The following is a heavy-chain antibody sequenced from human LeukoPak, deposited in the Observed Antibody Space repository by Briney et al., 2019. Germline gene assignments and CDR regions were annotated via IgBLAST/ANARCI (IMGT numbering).Heavy chain of an antibody. CDR3: ARDIGHYYDSSGYYYY. Sequence: SVKVSCKASGGTFSSYAISWVRQAPGQGLEWMGRIISILGIANYAQKFQGRVTITADKSTSTAYMEPSSLRSEDTAVYYCARDIGHYYDSSGYYYYWGQGTLVTVSS. V-gene: IGHV1-69*04. CDR1: GGTFSSYA. D-gene: IGHD3-22*01. J-gene: IGHJ4*02. CDR2: IISILGIA.